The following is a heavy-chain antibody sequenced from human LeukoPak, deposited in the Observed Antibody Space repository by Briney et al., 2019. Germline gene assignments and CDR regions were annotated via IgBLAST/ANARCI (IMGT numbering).Heavy chain of an antibody. J-gene: IGHJ4*02. Sequence: GASVKVSCKASGGTFSSYAISWVRQAPGQGLEWMGGIIPIFGTTNYAQKFQGRVTITADKSTSTAYMELSSLRSEDTAVYYCARSSMVTAMVHLDYWGQGTLVTVSS. V-gene: IGHV1-69*06. CDR3: ARSSMVTAMVHLDY. D-gene: IGHD2-21*02. CDR1: GGTFSSYA. CDR2: IIPIFGTT.